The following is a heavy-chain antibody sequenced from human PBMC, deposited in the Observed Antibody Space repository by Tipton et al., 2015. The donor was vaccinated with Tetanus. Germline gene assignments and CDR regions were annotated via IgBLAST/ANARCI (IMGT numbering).Heavy chain of an antibody. J-gene: IGHJ4*02. D-gene: IGHD3-22*01. CDR3: ARLYDSSGYRGN. CDR1: GFTFRNYD. V-gene: IGHV3-21*06. Sequence: SLRLSCTASGFTFRNYDMNWVRRAPGKGLEWVSSVSSSGPDMYYADSVKGRFTISRDNAKNSVFLHMNSLTVADTAVYYFARLYDSSGYRGNWGLGTLVTVSS. CDR2: VSSSGPDM.